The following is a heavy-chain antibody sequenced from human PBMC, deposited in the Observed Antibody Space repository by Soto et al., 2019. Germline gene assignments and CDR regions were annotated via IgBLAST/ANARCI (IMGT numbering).Heavy chain of an antibody. CDR1: GGTFSSYA. CDR2: IIPIFGTA. V-gene: IGHV1-69*01. Sequence: QVQLVQSGAEVKKPGSSVKVSCKASGGTFSSYAISWVRQAPGQGLEWMGGIIPIFGTANYAQKFQGRVTSTAEESTSTDYMELSSLRSEDTGVYYCGRCLTPRDDGDYGLDYWGQGTLVTVSS. CDR3: GRCLTPRDDGDYGLDY. J-gene: IGHJ4*02. D-gene: IGHD4-17*01.